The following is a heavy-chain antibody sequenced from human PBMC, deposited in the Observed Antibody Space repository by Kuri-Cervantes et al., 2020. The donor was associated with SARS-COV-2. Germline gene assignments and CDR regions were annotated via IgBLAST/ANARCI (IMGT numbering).Heavy chain of an antibody. V-gene: IGHV4-30-2*01. CDR2: IYHSGST. Sequence: SETLSLTCTVSGGSISSGGYYWSWIRQPPGKGLGWSGYIYHSGSTYYNPSLKSRVTISVDRSKNQFSLKLSSVTAADTAVYYCARVEGAAAGTPSGNFDYWGQGTLVTVSS. J-gene: IGHJ4*02. CDR3: ARVEGAAAGTPSGNFDY. D-gene: IGHD6-13*01. CDR1: GGSISSGGYY.